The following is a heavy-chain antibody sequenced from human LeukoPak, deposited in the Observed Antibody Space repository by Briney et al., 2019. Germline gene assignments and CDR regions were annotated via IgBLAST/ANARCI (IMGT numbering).Heavy chain of an antibody. CDR1: GYTFTSYY. D-gene: IGHD3-10*01. V-gene: IGHV1-46*01. Sequence: ASGKVSFKASGYTFTSYYMDWVRQAPAPGLEWIGIINPSGGSTSYAQEFQGRVTMTRDTSTSTVYMELSSLRSEDTAVHYCAREWGSGSSCRYFDYWARGTLVPVSS. J-gene: IGHJ4*02. CDR3: AREWGSGSSCRYFDY. CDR2: INPSGGST.